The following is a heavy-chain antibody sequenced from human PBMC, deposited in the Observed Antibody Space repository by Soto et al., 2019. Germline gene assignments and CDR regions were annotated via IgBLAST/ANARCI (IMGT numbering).Heavy chain of an antibody. Sequence: GGSLRLSCAASGFTFSHYVLSWVRQAPGGGLEWVSSISGSGSSVYLADSVRGRFAMSRDLSTNTVSLQMNSLTVEDTAIYYCAKVRASYLSASYFYYGLEVWGQGTTVTVSS. CDR1: GFTFSHYV. V-gene: IGHV3-23*01. D-gene: IGHD2-21*01. CDR3: AKVRASYLSASYFYYGLEV. CDR2: ISGSGSSV. J-gene: IGHJ6*02.